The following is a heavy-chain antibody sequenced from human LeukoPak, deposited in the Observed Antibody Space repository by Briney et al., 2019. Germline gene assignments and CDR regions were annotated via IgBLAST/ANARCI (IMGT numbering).Heavy chain of an antibody. CDR1: GFTFDDYA. J-gene: IGHJ4*02. CDR3: AKGINYGDYVLALYFGY. D-gene: IGHD4-17*01. Sequence: GRSLRLSCAASGFTFDDYAMHWVRHAPGKGLEWVSGISWNSGSIGYADSVKGRFTISRDNAKNSLYLQMNSLRAEDTALYYCAKGINYGDYVLALYFGYWGQGTLVTVSS. V-gene: IGHV3-9*01. CDR2: ISWNSGSI.